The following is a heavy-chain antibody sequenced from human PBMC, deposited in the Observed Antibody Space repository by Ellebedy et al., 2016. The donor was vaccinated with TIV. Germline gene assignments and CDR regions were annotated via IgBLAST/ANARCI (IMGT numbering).Heavy chain of an antibody. V-gene: IGHV3-23*01. CDR1: GFTFGSYA. J-gene: IGHJ4*02. CDR3: ARDYGTTAAFFDY. CDR2: ISESGGNA. Sequence: GESLKISCAASGFTFGSYAMTWVRQAPGKGLEWVSAISESGGNAYYAGSVAGRFTISRDNSKNTLFLQMNSLRAEDTAVYYCARDYGTTAAFFDYWGQGTLVTVSS. D-gene: IGHD1-7*01.